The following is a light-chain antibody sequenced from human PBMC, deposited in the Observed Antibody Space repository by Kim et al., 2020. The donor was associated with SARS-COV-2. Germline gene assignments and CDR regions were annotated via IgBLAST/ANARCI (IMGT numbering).Light chain of an antibody. Sequence: PPGKRPTPSCRPIQGFSSSYLAWYQHKPGQSPRLLIHGASSRATGVPDRVRGGGSGTDFTLTIPRLQPEDFAVYYCQQYGRSPTTFGQGTRLEIK. CDR1: QGFSSSY. V-gene: IGKV3-20*01. CDR2: GAS. J-gene: IGKJ5*01. CDR3: QQYGRSPTT.